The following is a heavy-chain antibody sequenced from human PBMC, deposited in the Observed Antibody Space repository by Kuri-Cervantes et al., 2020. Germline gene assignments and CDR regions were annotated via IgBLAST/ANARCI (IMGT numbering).Heavy chain of an antibody. CDR2: ISSSSSYI. Sequence: GGSLRLSCAASGFTFSSYSMNWVRQAPGEGLEWVPSISSSSSYIYYADSVKGRFTISRDNSKNTLYLQMNSLRAEDTAVYYCARVSLAAADSDYWGQGTLVTVSS. V-gene: IGHV3-21*01. CDR3: ARVSLAAADSDY. CDR1: GFTFSSYS. J-gene: IGHJ4*02. D-gene: IGHD6-13*01.